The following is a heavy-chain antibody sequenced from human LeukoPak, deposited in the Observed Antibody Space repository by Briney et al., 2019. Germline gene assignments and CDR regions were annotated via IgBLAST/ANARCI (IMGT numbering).Heavy chain of an antibody. V-gene: IGHV3-33*01. CDR1: GLTFSHYE. CDR2: IWYDGSNK. D-gene: IGHD2-8*01. J-gene: IGHJ4*02. Sequence: GRSLRMSYAVCGLTFSHYEMQRVRQAPGKGLEWVAVIWYDGSNKYYADAVKGRFTISRDNSKNTLYLQMNTLRAEDAAVYYCARDPGGVVYFDYWGQGTLVTVSS. CDR3: ARDPGGVVYFDY.